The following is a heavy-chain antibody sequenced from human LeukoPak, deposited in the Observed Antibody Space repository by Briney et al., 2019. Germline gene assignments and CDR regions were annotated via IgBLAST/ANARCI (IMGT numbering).Heavy chain of an antibody. Sequence: VASVKVSFKASGYTFSSYGITWVRQAPGQGLEWMGWISAYNGNTNYAENLQGRVTMTTDTSTSTAYMELRSLRSDDTAVYYCARVEWKQLWLPVDYWGQGTLVTVSS. CDR2: ISAYNGNT. V-gene: IGHV1-18*01. D-gene: IGHD5-18*01. CDR3: ARVEWKQLWLPVDY. J-gene: IGHJ4*02. CDR1: GYTFSSYG.